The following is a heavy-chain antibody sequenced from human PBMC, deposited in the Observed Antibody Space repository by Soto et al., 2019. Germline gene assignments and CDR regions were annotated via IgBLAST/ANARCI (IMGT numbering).Heavy chain of an antibody. J-gene: IGHJ6*02. D-gene: IGHD3-10*01. V-gene: IGHV1-69*13. Sequence: SVKVSCKASGGAFSSYSISWVREAPGEGLEWMGGIIPIFGTANYAQKFQGRVTITADESTSTAYMELSSLRSEDTAVYYCARSGTPITMVRGVIDHYYGMDVWGQGTTVTVSS. CDR1: GGAFSSYS. CDR3: ARSGTPITMVRGVIDHYYGMDV. CDR2: IIPIFGTA.